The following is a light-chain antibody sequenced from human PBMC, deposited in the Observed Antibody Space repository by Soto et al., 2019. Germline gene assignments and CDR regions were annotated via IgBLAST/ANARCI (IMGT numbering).Light chain of an antibody. Sequence: SVLTQPPSASGTPGQRVTISCSGSSSNIGRNTVNWYQQLPGTAPKLLIHSNKQRPSGVPDRFSGSKSGTSASLAISGLQSEDEADYDCAAWDDSLNGVVFGGGTQLTVL. CDR2: SNK. V-gene: IGLV1-44*01. CDR1: SSNIGRNT. J-gene: IGLJ3*02. CDR3: AAWDDSLNGVV.